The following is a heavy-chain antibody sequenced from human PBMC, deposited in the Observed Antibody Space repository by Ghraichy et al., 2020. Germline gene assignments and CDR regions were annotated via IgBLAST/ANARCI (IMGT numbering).Heavy chain of an antibody. D-gene: IGHD3-3*01. J-gene: IGHJ5*02. CDR1: GGSFSGYY. CDR2: INHSGST. CDR3: ARGRGGNTLLDFWRFDP. Sequence: SETLSLTCAVYGGSFSGYYWSWIRQPPGKGLEWIGEINHSGSTNYNPSLKSRVTISVDTSKNQFSLKLSSVTAADTAVYYCARGRGGNTLLDFWRFDPWGQGTLVTVSS. V-gene: IGHV4-34*01.